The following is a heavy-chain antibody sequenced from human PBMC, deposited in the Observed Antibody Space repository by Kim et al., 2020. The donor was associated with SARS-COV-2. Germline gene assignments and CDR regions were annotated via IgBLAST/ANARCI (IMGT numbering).Heavy chain of an antibody. J-gene: IGHJ6*02. CDR1: GGTFSSYA. D-gene: IGHD3-9*01. Sequence: SVKVSCKASGGTFSSYAISWVRQAPGQGLEWMGRIIPILGIANYAQKFQGRVTITADKSTSTAYMELSSLRSEDTAVYYCARDWATYYDILTGYSSSGTPPYYYYYGMDVWGQGTTVTVSS. V-gene: IGHV1-69*04. CDR2: IIPILGIA. CDR3: ARDWATYYDILTGYSSSGTPPYYYYYGMDV.